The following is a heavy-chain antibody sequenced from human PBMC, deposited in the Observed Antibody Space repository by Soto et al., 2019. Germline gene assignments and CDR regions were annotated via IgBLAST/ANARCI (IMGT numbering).Heavy chain of an antibody. CDR2: ISSNGGST. D-gene: IGHD2-15*01. V-gene: IGHV3-64*01. J-gene: IGHJ6*03. CDR1: GFTFSSYA. Sequence: GGSLRLSCAASGFTFSSYAMHWVRQAPGKGLEYVSAISSNGGSTYYANSVKGRFTISRDNSKNTLYLQMGSLRAEDMAVYYCARDGGVVVVAADEMNYYMDVWGKGTTVTVSS. CDR3: ARDGGVVVVAADEMNYYMDV.